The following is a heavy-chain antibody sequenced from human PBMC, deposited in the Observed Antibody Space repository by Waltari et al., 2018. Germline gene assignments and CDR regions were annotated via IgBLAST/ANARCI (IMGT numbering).Heavy chain of an antibody. CDR3: AKDCHGDYEGYFQH. V-gene: IGHV3-9*03. CDR1: GFTFDDYA. Sequence: EVQLVESGGGLVQPGRSLRLSCAASGFTFDDYAMHWVRQAPGKGLEWVSGISWNSCSIGYADYVKGRFTISSDNAKNSLYLQMNSLRAEDMALYYCAKDCHGDYEGYFQHLGQGTLV. J-gene: IGHJ1*01. D-gene: IGHD4-17*01. CDR2: ISWNSCSI.